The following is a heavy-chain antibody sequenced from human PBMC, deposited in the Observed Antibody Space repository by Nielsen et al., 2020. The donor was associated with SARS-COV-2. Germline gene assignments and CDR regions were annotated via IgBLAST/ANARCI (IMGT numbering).Heavy chain of an antibody. D-gene: IGHD3-16*01. CDR2: ISYEGSKK. J-gene: IGHJ6*02. V-gene: IGHV3-30*18. CDR1: GFTFSSYS. CDR3: AKRRAVFMLTFGGEGAMDV. Sequence: GESLKISCAASGFTFSSYSMNWVRQAPGKGLEWLASISYEGSKKYYADSLTGRFTVSRDTSKNTVYLQMNSLLVEDTAVYHCAKRRAVFMLTFGGEGAMDVWGQGTTVSVSS.